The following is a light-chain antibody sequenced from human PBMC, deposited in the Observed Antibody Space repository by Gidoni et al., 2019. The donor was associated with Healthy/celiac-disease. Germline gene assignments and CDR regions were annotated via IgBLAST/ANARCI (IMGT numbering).Light chain of an antibody. V-gene: IGLV2-14*03. CDR1: SSDVCGYNY. J-gene: IGLJ1*01. CDR3: SSYTSSSTYV. Sequence: QSALTQPASVSGSPGQPITISCTGTSSDVCGYNYVSWYQQHPGKAPKLMIYDVSNRPSGGSNRFSGSKSGNTASLTLSGLHAEDEADYYCSSYTSSSTYVFGTGTKVTVL. CDR2: DVS.